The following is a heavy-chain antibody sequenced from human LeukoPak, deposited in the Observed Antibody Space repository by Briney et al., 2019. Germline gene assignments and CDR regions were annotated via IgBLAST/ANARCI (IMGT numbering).Heavy chain of an antibody. CDR1: GFTFSSYG. CDR3: AKAVRIAAAGSAFDI. D-gene: IGHD6-13*01. V-gene: IGHV3-30*02. J-gene: IGHJ3*02. CDR2: IRYDGSNK. Sequence: PGGSLRLSCAASGFTFSSYGMHWVRQAPGKGLEWVAFIRYDGSNKYYADSVKGRFTISRDNSKNTLYLQMNSLRAEDTAVYYCAKAVRIAAAGSAFDIWGQGTMVTVSS.